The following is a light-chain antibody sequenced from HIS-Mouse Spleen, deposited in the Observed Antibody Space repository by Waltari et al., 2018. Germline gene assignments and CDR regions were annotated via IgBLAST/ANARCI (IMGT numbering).Light chain of an antibody. Sequence: DVVMTQSPLSLPVTLGQPASISCRSSQSLVHSDGNTYLNWFQQRPGQSPRRLIYKVFNRDSGVPDRFSGSGSGTDFTLKISRVEAEDVGVYYCMQGTHWPPTFGGGTKVEIK. V-gene: IGKV2-30*02. CDR3: MQGTHWPPT. CDR1: QSLVHSDGNTY. J-gene: IGKJ4*01. CDR2: KVF.